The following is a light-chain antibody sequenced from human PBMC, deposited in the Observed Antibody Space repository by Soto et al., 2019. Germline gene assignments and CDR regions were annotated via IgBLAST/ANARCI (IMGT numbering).Light chain of an antibody. V-gene: IGLV1-40*01. CDR2: GNS. CDR1: SSNIGAGYD. CDR3: QSYDNSLSGYV. J-gene: IGLJ1*01. Sequence: QSVLTQPPSVSGAPGQRVTISCTGSSSNIGAGYDIHWYQQLPGTAPKLLIYGNSNRPSGVPDRFSGSKSDTSASLAITGLQAEDEAEYYCQSYDNSLSGYVFGTGTKVTVL.